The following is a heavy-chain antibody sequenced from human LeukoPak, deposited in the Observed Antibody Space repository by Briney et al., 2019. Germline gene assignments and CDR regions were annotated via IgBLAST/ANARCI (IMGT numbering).Heavy chain of an antibody. CDR2: INPNSGGT. Sequence: ASVKVSCKASGYTFTGYYMHWVRQAPGQGLEWMGWINPNSGGTNYAQKFQGRVTMTRDTSISTAYMELSRLRADDAAVYYCARDWEGLGEYWYFDLWGRGTLVTVSS. V-gene: IGHV1-2*02. CDR3: ARDWEGLGEYWYFDL. CDR1: GYTFTGYY. J-gene: IGHJ2*01. D-gene: IGHD1-26*01.